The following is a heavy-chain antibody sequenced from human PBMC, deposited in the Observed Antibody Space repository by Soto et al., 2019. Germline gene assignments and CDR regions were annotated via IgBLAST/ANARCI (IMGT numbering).Heavy chain of an antibody. D-gene: IGHD3-16*02. CDR2: ISSSSSYT. Sequence: QVQLVESGGGLVKPGGSLRLSCAASGFTFSGYYMSWIRQAPGKGLEWVAYISSSSSYTNYADSVKGRFTISRDNAKNSLYLQMNSLRAEYTVVYYRPILSYDYVWVSYRWFDYRVQGTLVTVSS. CDR3: PILSYDYVWVSYRWFDY. V-gene: IGHV3-11*06. CDR1: GFTFSGYY. J-gene: IGHJ4*02.